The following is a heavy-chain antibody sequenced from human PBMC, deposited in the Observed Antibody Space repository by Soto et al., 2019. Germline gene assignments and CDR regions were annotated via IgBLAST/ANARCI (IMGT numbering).Heavy chain of an antibody. CDR2: IYWDDDK. CDR3: AHSLYDYVWGTNWFDP. CDR1: GFSLSTSGVG. D-gene: IGHD3-16*01. V-gene: IGHV2-5*02. J-gene: IGHJ5*02. Sequence: QITLKESGPTLVKPTQTLTLTCTFSGFSLSTSGVGVGWIRQPPGKALEWLALIYWDDDKRYSPSLKSRLTFPRNTSKNQVVLTMTNMDPVDTATYYCAHSLYDYVWGTNWFDPWGQGTLVTVSS.